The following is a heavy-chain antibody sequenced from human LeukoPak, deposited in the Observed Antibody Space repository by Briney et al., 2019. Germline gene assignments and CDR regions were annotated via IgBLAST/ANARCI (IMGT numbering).Heavy chain of an antibody. CDR1: GFTFSDYY. D-gene: IGHD3-10*01. Sequence: PGGSLRLSCAASGFTFSDYYMSWIRQAPGKGLEWLSYISRSGGTIYYADSVKGRFTISRDTAKNSLYLQMNSLRADDTAVYYCARGQYGSGSPFDYWGQGTLVTVSS. CDR3: ARGQYGSGSPFDY. J-gene: IGHJ4*02. V-gene: IGHV3-11*01. CDR2: ISRSGGTI.